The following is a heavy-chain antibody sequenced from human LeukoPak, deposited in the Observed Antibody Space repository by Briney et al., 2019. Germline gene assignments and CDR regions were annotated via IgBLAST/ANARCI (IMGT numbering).Heavy chain of an antibody. CDR3: ARSGWYGPLYYYYYYMDV. V-gene: IGHV3-43D*03. CDR1: GFTFDDYA. Sequence: PGGSLRLSCAASGFTFDDYAMHWVRQAPGKGLEWVSLISWDGGSTYYADSVKGRFTISRDNSKNSLYLQMNSLRAEDTALYYCARSGWYGPLYYYYYYMDVWGKGTTVTVSS. D-gene: IGHD6-19*01. J-gene: IGHJ6*03. CDR2: ISWDGGST.